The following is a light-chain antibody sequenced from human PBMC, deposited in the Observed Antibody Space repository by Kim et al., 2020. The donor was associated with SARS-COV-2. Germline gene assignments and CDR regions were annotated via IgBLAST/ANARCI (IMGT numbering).Light chain of an antibody. CDR2: GAS. CDR3: QQYGTYPMYT. V-gene: IGKV3-20*01. Sequence: VLTQSPGTLSLSPGERATLSCRASQIVSSTYIAWYQQKPGQAPRLLIYGASRRATGIPDRFSGSGSGTDFTLTISRLEPEDFAVYYCQQYGTYPMYTFGQGTKLEI. CDR1: QIVSSTY. J-gene: IGKJ2*01.